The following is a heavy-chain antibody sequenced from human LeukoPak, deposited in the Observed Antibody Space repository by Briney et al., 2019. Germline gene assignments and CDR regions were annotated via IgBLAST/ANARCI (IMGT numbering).Heavy chain of an antibody. J-gene: IGHJ4*02. D-gene: IGHD3-10*01. CDR3: ARDGTARYGSGVFDY. Sequence: GGSLRLSCAASGFTFSSYGMHWVRQAPDKGLEWVAVIWYDGSNKYYADSVKGRFTISRDNSKNTLYLQMNSLRAEDTAVYYCARDGTARYGSGVFDYWGQGTLVTVSS. CDR1: GFTFSSYG. CDR2: IWYDGSNK. V-gene: IGHV3-33*01.